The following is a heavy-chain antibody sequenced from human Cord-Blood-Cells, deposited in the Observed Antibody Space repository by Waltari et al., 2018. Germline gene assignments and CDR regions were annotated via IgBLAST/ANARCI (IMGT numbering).Heavy chain of an antibody. CDR3: ARDQGQTGNDY. CDR1: GYTCTGYY. Sequence: QVQLLQSGAEVKKPGASVKVSCKASGYTCTGYYMHRVRQAPGQGLEWMGWINPNSGGKNYAQKFQGRVTMTRETSISTAYMELSRLRSDDTAVYYCARDQGQTGNDYWGQGTLVTVSS. V-gene: IGHV1-2*02. D-gene: IGHD7-27*01. CDR2: INPNSGGK. J-gene: IGHJ4*02.